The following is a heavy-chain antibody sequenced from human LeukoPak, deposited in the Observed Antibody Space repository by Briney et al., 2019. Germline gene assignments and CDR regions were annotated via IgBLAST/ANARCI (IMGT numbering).Heavy chain of an antibody. CDR1: GFTFSSYA. CDR2: ISGSGGST. Sequence: QTRGSLRLSCAASGFTFSSYAMSWVRQAPGKGLEWVSVISGSGGSTHYAASVKGRFTISRDNSKNTLYVQMSSLRAEDTAVYYCAKVRSSSGYDYVDYWGQGTLVTVSS. J-gene: IGHJ4*02. V-gene: IGHV3-23*01. CDR3: AKVRSSSGYDYVDY. D-gene: IGHD3-22*01.